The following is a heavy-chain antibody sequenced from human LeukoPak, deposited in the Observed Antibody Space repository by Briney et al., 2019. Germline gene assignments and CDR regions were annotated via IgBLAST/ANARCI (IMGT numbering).Heavy chain of an antibody. CDR2: ISGSDGST. Sequence: GGSLRLSCAASGFTFSSYAMSWVRQAPGKGLEWVSGISGSDGSTYYADSVKGRFTISRDNSKNTLYLQMNSLRVEDTAVYYCAKGYSGSTHGSFDYWGRGTLVTVSS. J-gene: IGHJ4*02. D-gene: IGHD1-26*01. CDR3: AKGYSGSTHGSFDY. CDR1: GFTFSSYA. V-gene: IGHV3-23*01.